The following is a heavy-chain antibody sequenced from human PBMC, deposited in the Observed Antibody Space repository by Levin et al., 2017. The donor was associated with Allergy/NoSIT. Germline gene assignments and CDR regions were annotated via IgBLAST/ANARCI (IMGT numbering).Heavy chain of an antibody. V-gene: IGHV3-23*01. CDR3: VRGGRSVLIDY. Sequence: GGSLRLSCAASGFTFSSYSMTWVRQAPGKGLEWVSSIGGTSGNTYYADSVKGRFTISRDNSKNTQFLLMNSLRADDTAVYYCVRGGRSVLIDYWGQGTSVTVSS. CDR2: IGGTSGNT. D-gene: IGHD3-16*01. J-gene: IGHJ4*02. CDR1: GFTFSSYS.